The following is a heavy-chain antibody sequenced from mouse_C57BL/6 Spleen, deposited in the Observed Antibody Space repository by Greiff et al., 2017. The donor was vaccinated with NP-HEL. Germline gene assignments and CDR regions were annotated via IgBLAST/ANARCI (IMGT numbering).Heavy chain of an antibody. V-gene: IGHV14-3*01. CDR3: ARDWNGYYVFAG. J-gene: IGHJ3*01. D-gene: IGHD2-3*01. CDR2: IDPANGNT. Sequence: VQLQQSVAELVRPGASVKLSCTASGFNFKNTYMHWVKQRPEQGLEWIGRIDPANGNTKYAPKFQGKATITADTSSNTAYLQLSSLTSEDTAVYYCARDWNGYYVFAGWGKGALVTV. CDR1: GFNFKNTY.